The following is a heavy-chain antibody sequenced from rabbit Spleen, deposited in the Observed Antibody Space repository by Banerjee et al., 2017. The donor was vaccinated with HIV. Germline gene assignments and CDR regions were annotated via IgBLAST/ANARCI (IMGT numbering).Heavy chain of an antibody. V-gene: IGHV1S47*01. CDR2: IYPDYGNT. J-gene: IGHJ2*01. D-gene: IGHD8-1*01. CDR3: ARVPYEYGSSTTYYGAFDP. Sequence: QEQLVESGGGLVTLGGSLKLSCKASGIDFSTYGISWVRQAPGKGLEWITYIYPDYGNTDYASWVNGRFTISLDNAQTTVFLQMTSLTAADTAAYFCARVPYEYGSSTTYYGAFDPWGQGTLVTVS. CDR1: GIDFSTYG.